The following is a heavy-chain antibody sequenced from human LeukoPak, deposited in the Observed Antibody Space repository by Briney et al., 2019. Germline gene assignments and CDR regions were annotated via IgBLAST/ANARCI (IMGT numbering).Heavy chain of an antibody. CDR3: ATDSSSGYLGPRY. D-gene: IGHD3-22*01. CDR1: GFTISDYG. CDR2: ISYDGSNK. J-gene: IGHJ4*02. V-gene: IGHV3-30*03. Sequence: PGRALRLSCAASGFTISDYGMHWVRQAPGKGLEWVALISYDGSNKYYADSVKGRFTISRDNSKNTLYLQMNSLRAEDTAVYYCATDSSSGYLGPRYWGQGTLVTVSS.